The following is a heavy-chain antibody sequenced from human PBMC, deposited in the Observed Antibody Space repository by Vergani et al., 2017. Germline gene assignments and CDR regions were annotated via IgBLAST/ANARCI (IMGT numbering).Heavy chain of an antibody. CDR1: GYSFTSYW. D-gene: IGHD2-15*01. J-gene: IGHJ3*02. Sequence: EVQLVQSGAEVKTPGESLKISCKGSGYSFTSYWIGWVRQMPGKGLEWMGIIYPGDSDTRYSPSFQGQVTISADKSISTAYLQWSSLKSADTAMYYCARIVVVVAEEFYAFDIWGQGTMVTVSS. CDR2: IYPGDSDT. V-gene: IGHV5-51*03. CDR3: ARIVVVVAEEFYAFDI.